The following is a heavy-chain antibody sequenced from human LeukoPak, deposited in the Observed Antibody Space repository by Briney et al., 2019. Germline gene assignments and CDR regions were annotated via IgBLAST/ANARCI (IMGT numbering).Heavy chain of an antibody. D-gene: IGHD2-21*02. CDR1: GFTFSSYA. Sequence: GGSLRLSCAASGFTFSSYAMHWVRQAPGKGLEWVAVISYDGSNKYYADSVKGRFTISRDNSKNTLYLQMNSLRAEDTAVYYCAREKVVVTAGYDMDVWGQGTTVTVSS. V-gene: IGHV3-30-3*01. CDR2: ISYDGSNK. CDR3: AREKVVVTAGYDMDV. J-gene: IGHJ6*02.